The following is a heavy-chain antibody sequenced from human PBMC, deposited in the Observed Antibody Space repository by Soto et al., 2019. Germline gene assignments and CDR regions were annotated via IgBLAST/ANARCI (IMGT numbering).Heavy chain of an antibody. J-gene: IGHJ4*02. CDR3: ARAYSSGWYGGPPGPQIFDY. CDR1: GGTFSSYA. V-gene: IGHV1-69*01. D-gene: IGHD6-19*01. CDR2: IIPIFGTA. Sequence: QVQLVQSGAEVKKPGSSVKVSCKASGGTFSSYAISWVRQAPGQGLEWMGGIIPIFGTANYAQKFQGRVTITADESTSTAYMELSSLRSEDTAVYYCARAYSSGWYGGPPGPQIFDYWGQGTLVTVSS.